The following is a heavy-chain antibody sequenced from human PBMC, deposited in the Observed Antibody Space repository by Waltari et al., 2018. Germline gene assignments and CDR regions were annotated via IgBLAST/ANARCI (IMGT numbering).Heavy chain of an antibody. Sequence: QVQLVQSGSEVKKPGSSVKVSCKTPVGPFSSYAISWVRQAPGQGLEWMGRIIPVFGTPNHAQKFQGRLTITADELTTTVYMELSSLRSEDTAIYYCAKEGAFGVTTGPGWFDPWGQGTRVTVSS. CDR1: VGPFSSYA. CDR2: IIPVFGTP. D-gene: IGHD3-3*01. V-gene: IGHV1-69*18. J-gene: IGHJ5*02. CDR3: AKEGAFGVTTGPGWFDP.